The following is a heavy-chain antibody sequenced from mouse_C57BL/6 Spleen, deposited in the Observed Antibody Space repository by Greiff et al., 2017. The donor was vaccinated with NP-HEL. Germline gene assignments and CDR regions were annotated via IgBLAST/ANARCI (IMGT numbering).Heavy chain of an antibody. CDR3: ARDDGYYGGAMDY. D-gene: IGHD2-3*01. V-gene: IGHV5-16*01. J-gene: IGHJ4*01. Sequence: EVMLVESEGGLVQPGSSMKLSCTASGFTFSDYYMAWVRQVPEKGLEWVANINYDGSSTYYLDSLKSRFIISRDNAKNILYLQMSSLKSEDTATYYCARDDGYYGGAMDYWGQGTSVTVSS. CDR2: INYDGSST. CDR1: GFTFSDYY.